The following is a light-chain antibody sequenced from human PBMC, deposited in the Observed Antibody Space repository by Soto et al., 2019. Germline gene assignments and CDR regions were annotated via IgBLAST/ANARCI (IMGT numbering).Light chain of an antibody. J-gene: IGLJ2*01. CDR2: LNSDGSH. V-gene: IGLV4-69*01. CDR3: QTWGTGIHVV. Sequence: QPVLTQSPSASASLGASVKLTCTLSSGHSDYAIAWHQQQPEKGPRFLMKLNSDGSHNKGDEIPDRFSGSTSGADRYLTISSLQSEDEADYYCQTWGTGIHVVFGGGTKLTVL. CDR1: SGHSDYA.